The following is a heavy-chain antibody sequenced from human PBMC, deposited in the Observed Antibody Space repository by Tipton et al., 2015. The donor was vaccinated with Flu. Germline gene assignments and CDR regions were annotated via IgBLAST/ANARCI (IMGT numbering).Heavy chain of an antibody. CDR2: ISGSGGST. D-gene: IGHD3-9*01. Sequence: SLRLSCAASGFTFSSYAMSWVRQAPGKGLEWVSAISGSGGSTYYADSVKGRFTISRDNSKNTLYPQMNSLRAEDTAVYYCAKVARYFDWFPVDYWGQGTLVTVSS. J-gene: IGHJ4*02. V-gene: IGHV3-23*01. CDR1: GFTFSSYA. CDR3: AKVARYFDWFPVDY.